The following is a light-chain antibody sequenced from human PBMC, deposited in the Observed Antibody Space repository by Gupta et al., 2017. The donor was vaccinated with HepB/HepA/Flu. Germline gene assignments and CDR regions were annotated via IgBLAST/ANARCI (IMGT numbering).Light chain of an antibody. CDR1: QSVLYSSNNKNY. V-gene: IGKV4-1*01. Sequence: DFVMTQSPDSLAVSLGERAIINCKSSQSVLYSSNNKNYLAWYQQKPGQPPKLLIYWASTRESGVPDRFSGSGSGTDFTLTISSLQAEDVAVYYCQQYYSTPWTFGQGTKVEIK. CDR2: WAS. CDR3: QQYYSTPWT. J-gene: IGKJ1*01.